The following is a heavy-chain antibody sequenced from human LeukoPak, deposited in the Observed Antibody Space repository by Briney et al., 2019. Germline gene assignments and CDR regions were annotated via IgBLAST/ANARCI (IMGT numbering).Heavy chain of an antibody. CDR3: ARIDVVASTHFDY. V-gene: IGHV1-18*01. Sequence: VASVKVSCKASGYTFTSYGISWVRQAPGQGLEWMGWISAYNGNTNYAQKLQGRVTMTTDTSTSTAYTELRSLRSDDTAVYYCARIDVVASTHFDYWGQGTLVTVSS. D-gene: IGHD2-15*01. CDR2: ISAYNGNT. CDR1: GYTFTSYG. J-gene: IGHJ4*02.